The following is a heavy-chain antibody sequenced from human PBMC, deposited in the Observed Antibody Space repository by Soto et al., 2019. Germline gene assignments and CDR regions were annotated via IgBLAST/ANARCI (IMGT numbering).Heavy chain of an antibody. CDR1: GFTFRRYA. CDR2: ISGSGGST. Sequence: VQLLESGGCLVQPGGSLRLSSAASGFTFRRYAMSWVRQAPGKGLEWVSAISGSGGSTHYADSVKARLTISRENAKNTLYLQMNGLRDEDTAVYYCAKDLESVAGRTDCYGMDVWGQGTTVTVSS. V-gene: IGHV3-23*01. J-gene: IGHJ6*02. D-gene: IGHD6-19*01. CDR3: AKDLESVAGRTDCYGMDV.